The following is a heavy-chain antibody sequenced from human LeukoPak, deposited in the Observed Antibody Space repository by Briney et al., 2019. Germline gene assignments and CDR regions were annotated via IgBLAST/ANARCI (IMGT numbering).Heavy chain of an antibody. CDR3: AKKAQYNGNYPLDY. Sequence: PGGSLRLSCAASGVMFSGYYMSWIRQAPGKGLEWVSYISSSSYINYGDSVKGRFTISRDNSKNTLYLQMNSLRAEDTALYFCAKKAQYNGNYPLDYWGQGTLVTVSS. D-gene: IGHD1-26*01. V-gene: IGHV3-11*03. J-gene: IGHJ4*02. CDR1: GVMFSGYY. CDR2: ISSSSYI.